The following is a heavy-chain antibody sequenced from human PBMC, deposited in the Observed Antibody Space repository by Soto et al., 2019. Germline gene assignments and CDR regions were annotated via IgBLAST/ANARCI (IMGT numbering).Heavy chain of an antibody. CDR3: AGDHTDSSSSIGWWYFDL. J-gene: IGHJ2*01. Sequence: QVQLVQSGAEVKKPGASVKVSCKASGYTFTSYGISWVRQAPGQGLEWMGWISAYNGNTNYAQKLQGRGTMTTDTCTRAAYMGLRSLRSDDTAVYYCAGDHTDSSSSIGWWYFDLWGRGTLVTVSS. CDR1: GYTFTSYG. V-gene: IGHV1-18*01. D-gene: IGHD6-6*01. CDR2: ISAYNGNT.